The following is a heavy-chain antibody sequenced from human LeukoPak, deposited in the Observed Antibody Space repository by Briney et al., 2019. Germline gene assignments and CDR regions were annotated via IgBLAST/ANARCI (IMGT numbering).Heavy chain of an antibody. CDR1: GYTFTGYY. Sequence: VASVKVSCKASGYTFTGYYMHWVRQAPGQGLEWMGWINPNSGGTNYAQKFQGRVTMTRDTSISTAYMELGRLRSDDTAVYYCARGYYYDSSGYYYDVFDYWGQGTLVTVSS. V-gene: IGHV1-2*02. D-gene: IGHD3-22*01. J-gene: IGHJ4*02. CDR3: ARGYYYDSSGYYYDVFDY. CDR2: INPNSGGT.